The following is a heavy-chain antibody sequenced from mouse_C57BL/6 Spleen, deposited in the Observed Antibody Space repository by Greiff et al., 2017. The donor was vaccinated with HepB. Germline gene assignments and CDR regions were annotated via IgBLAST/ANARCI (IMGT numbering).Heavy chain of an antibody. Sequence: EVKLVESGPELVKPGASVKISCKASGYSFTGYYMNWVKQSPEKSLEWIGEINPSTGGTTYNQKFKAKATLTVDKSSSTAYMQLKSLTSEDSAVYYCARSAYYSNLYYFDYWGQGTTLTVSS. CDR3: ARSAYYSNLYYFDY. J-gene: IGHJ2*01. D-gene: IGHD2-5*01. V-gene: IGHV1-42*01. CDR2: INPSTGGT. CDR1: GYSFTGYY.